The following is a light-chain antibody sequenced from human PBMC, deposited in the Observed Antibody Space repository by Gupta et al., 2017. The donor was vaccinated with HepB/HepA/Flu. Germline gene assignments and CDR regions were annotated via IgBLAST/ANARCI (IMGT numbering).Light chain of an antibody. CDR3: QQNSNWPLT. Sequence: EIVMTQSPATLSVSPGERATLSCRASQSVSNKLAWYQQKPGQAPRLVMYGASTRATGIPARFSGSGSGTXFTLTIXSLQSEDFAVYYCQQNSNWPLTFGXGTKVEIK. J-gene: IGKJ4*01. CDR2: GAS. V-gene: IGKV3-15*01. CDR1: QSVSNK.